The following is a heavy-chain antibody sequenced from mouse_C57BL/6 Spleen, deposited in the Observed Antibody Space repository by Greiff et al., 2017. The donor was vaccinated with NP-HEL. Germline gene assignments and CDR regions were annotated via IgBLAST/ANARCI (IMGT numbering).Heavy chain of an antibody. J-gene: IGHJ3*01. Sequence: VQLKESGPELVKPGASVKMSCKASGYTFTDYNMHWVKQSHGKSLEWIGYINPNNGGTSYNQKFKGKATLTVNKSSSTAYMELRSLTSEDSAVYYCARFPYYYGSRGAYWGQGTLVTVSA. D-gene: IGHD1-1*01. CDR1: GYTFTDYN. CDR2: INPNNGGT. CDR3: ARFPYYYGSRGAY. V-gene: IGHV1-22*01.